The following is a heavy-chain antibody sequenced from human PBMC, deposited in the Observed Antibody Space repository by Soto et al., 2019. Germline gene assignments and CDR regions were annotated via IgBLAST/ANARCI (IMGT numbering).Heavy chain of an antibody. CDR1: GGSISSSNW. J-gene: IGHJ5*02. V-gene: IGHV4-4*02. Sequence: SETLSLTCAVSGGSISSSNWWSWVRQPPGKGLEWIGEIYHSGSTNYNPSLKSRVTISVDKSKSQFSLKLSSVTAADTAVYYCARGKDIVVVPAAPSDWFDPWGQGTLVTVSS. CDR2: IYHSGST. D-gene: IGHD2-2*01. CDR3: ARGKDIVVVPAAPSDWFDP.